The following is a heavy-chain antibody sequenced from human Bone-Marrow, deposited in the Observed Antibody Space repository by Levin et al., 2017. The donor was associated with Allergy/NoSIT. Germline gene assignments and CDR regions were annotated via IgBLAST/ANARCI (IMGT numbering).Heavy chain of an antibody. CDR3: AKEGGRAEAGTGGFGYYYYGLDV. J-gene: IGHJ6*02. CDR2: ISDSGGST. D-gene: IGHD6-13*01. CDR1: GFTFSSYA. Sequence: GESLKISCAASGFTFSSYAMRWVRQAPGKGLEWVSGISDSGGSTYHADSVKGRFTISRDNSKNTLFLQMNSLRAEDTAVYYCAKEGGRAEAGTGGFGYYYYGLDVWGQGTTVTVSS. V-gene: IGHV3-23*01.